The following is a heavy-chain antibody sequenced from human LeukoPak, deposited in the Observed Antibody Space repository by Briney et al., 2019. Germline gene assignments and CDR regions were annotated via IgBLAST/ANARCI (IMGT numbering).Heavy chain of an antibody. CDR1: GFTFSSYD. J-gene: IGHJ4*02. Sequence: GGSLRLSCAASGFTFSSYDMHWVRQATGKGLEWVSGIDTGGGTYYPGSVKGRFTISRENAKNSLYLQMTNLRAGDTAMYYCARGMGSGSSSVFDFWGQGTLVTASS. CDR3: ARGMGSGSSSVFDF. V-gene: IGHV3-13*04. CDR2: IDTGGGT. D-gene: IGHD3-10*01.